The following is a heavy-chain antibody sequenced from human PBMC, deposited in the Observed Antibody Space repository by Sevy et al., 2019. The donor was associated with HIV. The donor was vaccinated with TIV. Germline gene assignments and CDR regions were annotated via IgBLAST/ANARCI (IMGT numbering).Heavy chain of an antibody. CDR2: IFFSGST. J-gene: IGHJ4*02. CDR3: ARQGGLVDRAFDY. CDR1: GVSISGSGYD. Sequence: SETLSLTCTVSGVSISGSGYDWGWIRQPPGKGLEWIASIFFSGSTYYNPSLKSRVTISVDTSKSQISLKLNSVTAADTALYYCARQGGLVDRAFDYWGQGTLVTVSS. V-gene: IGHV4-39*01. D-gene: IGHD3-10*01.